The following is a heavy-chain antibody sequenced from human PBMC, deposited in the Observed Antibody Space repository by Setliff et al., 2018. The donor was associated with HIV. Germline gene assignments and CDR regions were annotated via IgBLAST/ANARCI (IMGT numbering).Heavy chain of an antibody. CDR1: GFTFSSYG. D-gene: IGHD1-26*01. CDR2: ISYDGSKK. V-gene: IGHV3-30*03. Sequence: GALRLSCAASGFTFSSYGMHWVRQAPGKGLEWVSLISYDGSKKYYINSVKGRFTISRDNARNSVYLQMDDLRADDTALYYCARDYHGTVGSTALVDWGQGTLVTVSS. J-gene: IGHJ4*02. CDR3: ARDYHGTVGSTALVD.